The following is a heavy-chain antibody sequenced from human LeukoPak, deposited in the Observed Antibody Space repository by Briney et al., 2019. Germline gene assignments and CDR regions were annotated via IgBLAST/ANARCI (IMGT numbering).Heavy chain of an antibody. CDR2: ISYDGSNK. CDR3: ARDIPYGAFDI. Sequence: GGSLRLSCAASGFTFSSYAMHWVRQAPGKGLEWVAVISYDGSNKYYADSVKGRFTISRDNSKNTLYLQMNSLRAEDTAVYYCARDIPYGAFDIWGQGPMVTVSS. J-gene: IGHJ3*02. CDR1: GFTFSSYA. D-gene: IGHD3-10*01. V-gene: IGHV3-30-3*01.